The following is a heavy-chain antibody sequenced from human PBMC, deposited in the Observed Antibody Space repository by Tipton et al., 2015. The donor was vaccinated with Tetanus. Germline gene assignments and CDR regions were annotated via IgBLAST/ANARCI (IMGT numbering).Heavy chain of an antibody. D-gene: IGHD6-6*01. CDR3: ATSKGGAARPRVDY. J-gene: IGHJ4*02. Sequence: TLSLTCTVSGGSISSFNYYWGWIRQPPGKGLEWIGNVYSSGSTNYNPSLKSRVTISVDTSKNQFSLKLSSVTAADTAVYYCATSKGGAARPRVDYWGQGTLVTVSS. V-gene: IGHV4-61*01. CDR1: GGSISSFNYY. CDR2: VYSSGST.